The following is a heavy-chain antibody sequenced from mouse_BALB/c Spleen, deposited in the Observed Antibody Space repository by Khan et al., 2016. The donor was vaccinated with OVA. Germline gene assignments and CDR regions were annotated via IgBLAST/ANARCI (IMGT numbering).Heavy chain of an antibody. CDR3: ARFTTIYFDY. V-gene: IGHV5-12*02. CDR2: ITNGGGTT. D-gene: IGHD1-1*01. CDR1: GFTFSDYY. Sequence: EVELVESGGGLVQPGGSLKLSCATSGFTFSDYYMYWVRQTPEKSLEWVAYITNGGGTTYYPDTVKGRFTISRDNAKNTLYLQMSRLKSEDTAMYYCARFTTIYFDYWGQGTALTVSS. J-gene: IGHJ2*01.